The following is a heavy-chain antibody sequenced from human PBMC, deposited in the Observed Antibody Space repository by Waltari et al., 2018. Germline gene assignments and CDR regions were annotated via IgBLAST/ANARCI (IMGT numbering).Heavy chain of an antibody. Sequence: EVQLVESGGGLVQRGGSLRLSCADSGFTLISFWMNWVRQTPGKGLEWVAGIKQDGSEKYYADSVKGRFTISRDNAKNSLYLQMNSLRAEDTAVYYCATSGWYCFDYWGQGTLVTVSS. CDR3: ATSGWYCFDY. CDR1: GFTLISFW. V-gene: IGHV3-7*01. D-gene: IGHD6-19*01. CDR2: IKQDGSEK. J-gene: IGHJ4*02.